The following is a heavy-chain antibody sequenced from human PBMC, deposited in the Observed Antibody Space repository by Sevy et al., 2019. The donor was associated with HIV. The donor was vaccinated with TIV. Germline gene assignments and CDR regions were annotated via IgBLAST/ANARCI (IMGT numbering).Heavy chain of an antibody. J-gene: IGHJ6*02. CDR1: GFTVSSNY. Sequence: GGSLRLSCAASGFTVSSNYMSWVRQAPGKGLEWVSVIYSSGSTYYADSVKGRLTISRDNAKNTLYLQMNSLRVEDTAVYYCASVNCSGGSCDYYDGMDVWGQGTMVTVSS. CDR3: ASVNCSGGSCDYYDGMDV. V-gene: IGHV3-53*01. CDR2: IYSSGST. D-gene: IGHD2-15*01.